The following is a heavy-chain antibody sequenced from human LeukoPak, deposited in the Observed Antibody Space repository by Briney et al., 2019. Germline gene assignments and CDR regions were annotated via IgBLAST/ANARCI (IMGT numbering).Heavy chain of an antibody. J-gene: IGHJ4*02. Sequence: PSETLSPTCAVYGGSLSGYYWSWIRQPPGKGLEWIGEINHSGSTNYNPSLKSRVTISVDTSKNQFSLKLSSVTAADTAVYYCARADSSGCDDYWGQGTLVTVSS. V-gene: IGHV4-34*01. CDR2: INHSGST. CDR3: ARADSSGCDDY. CDR1: GGSLSGYY. D-gene: IGHD6-19*01.